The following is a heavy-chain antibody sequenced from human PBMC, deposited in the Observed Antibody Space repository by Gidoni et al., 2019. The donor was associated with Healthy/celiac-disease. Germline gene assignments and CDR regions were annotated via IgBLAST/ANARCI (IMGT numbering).Heavy chain of an antibody. J-gene: IGHJ4*02. CDR1: GFTFSSYA. D-gene: IGHD3-9*01. CDR3: AKGGDYDILTGYYRRGVFDY. CDR2: ISGSGGST. Sequence: EVQLLESGGGLVQPGGSLRLSCAASGFTFSSYAMSWVRQAPGKGLEWVSAISGSGGSTYYADSVKGRFTISRDNSKNTLYLQMNSLRAEDTAVYYCAKGGDYDILTGYYRRGVFDYWGQGTLVAVSS. V-gene: IGHV3-23*01.